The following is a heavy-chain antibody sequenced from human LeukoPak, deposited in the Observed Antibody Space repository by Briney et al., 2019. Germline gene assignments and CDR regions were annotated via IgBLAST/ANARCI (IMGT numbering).Heavy chain of an antibody. D-gene: IGHD1-26*01. J-gene: IGHJ4*02. CDR2: ISTYNGDT. CDR1: GYIFTSYG. Sequence: SVKVSCKASGYIFTSYGITWVRQAPGQGLEWMGWISTYNGDTNYAQNLQGRVTMTTDTSTSTAYMDLRSLRPDDTAVYYCARDTGSSPGDYWGQGTLVTVSS. V-gene: IGHV1-18*01. CDR3: ARDTGSSPGDY.